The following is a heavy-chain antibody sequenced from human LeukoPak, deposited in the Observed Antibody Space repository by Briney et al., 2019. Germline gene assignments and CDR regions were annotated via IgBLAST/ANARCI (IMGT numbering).Heavy chain of an antibody. CDR2: ISYDGTNK. D-gene: IGHD6-19*01. CDR1: GFAFSSYG. V-gene: IGHV3-30*18. Sequence: PGRSLRLSCTASGFAFSSYGMHWVRQAPGKGLEWVAVISYDGTNKYYGDSVRGRFTVSRDSSKSTVYLQMNSLRVEDTAVYYCAKDLMAVAGTSGAFHYWGQGTLVTVSS. J-gene: IGHJ4*02. CDR3: AKDLMAVAGTSGAFHY.